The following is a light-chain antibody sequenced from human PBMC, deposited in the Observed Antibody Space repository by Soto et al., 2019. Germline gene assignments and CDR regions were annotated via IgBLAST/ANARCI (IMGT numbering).Light chain of an antibody. V-gene: IGKV3-15*01. CDR3: QHYNNWPPLT. Sequence: MTQSPATLSVSPGQRVTLSCRASQSVSSNLAWYQQKPGQAPRLLIFAASTRATGIPARFSGSGSGTEFTLTISSLQSEDFGIYYCQHYNNWPPLTFGGGTKVEIK. CDR2: AAS. J-gene: IGKJ4*01. CDR1: QSVSSN.